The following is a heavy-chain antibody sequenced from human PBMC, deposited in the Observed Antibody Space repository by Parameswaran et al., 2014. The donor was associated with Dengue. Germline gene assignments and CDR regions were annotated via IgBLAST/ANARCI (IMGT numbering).Heavy chain of an antibody. CDR2: INPNSGGT. V-gene: IGHV1-2*02. D-gene: IGHD6-13*01. Sequence: VRQAPGQGLEWMGWINPNSGGTNYAQKFQGRVTMTRDTSISTAYMELSRLRSDDTAVYYCARGAAAGPYYFDYWGQGTLVTVSS. CDR3: ARGAAAGPYYFDY. J-gene: IGHJ4*02.